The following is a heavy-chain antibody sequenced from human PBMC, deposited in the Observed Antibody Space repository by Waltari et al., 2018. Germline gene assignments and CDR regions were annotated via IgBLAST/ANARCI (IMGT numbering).Heavy chain of an antibody. CDR1: GYTFTGYY. V-gene: IGHV1-2*06. D-gene: IGHD6-13*01. CDR3: ARWGGYSSSWYSGNFDY. J-gene: IGHJ4*02. CDR2: INPNSGGT. Sequence: QVQLVQSGAEVKKPGASVKVSCTASGYTFTGYYMHWVRQAPGKGLEWMGRINPNSGGTNYAQKFQGRVTMTRDTSISTAYMELSRLRSDDTAVYYCARWGGYSSSWYSGNFDYWGQGTLVTVSS.